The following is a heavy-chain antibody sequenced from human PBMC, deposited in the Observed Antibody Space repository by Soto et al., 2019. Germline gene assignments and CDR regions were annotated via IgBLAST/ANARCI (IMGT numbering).Heavy chain of an antibody. D-gene: IGHD1-1*01. Sequence: GGSLRLSCEASGFTFDDYGMHWVRQAPGKGLEWVSGISWNGGSIGYADSVKGRFTISRDNAKNSLYLQMNSLRAEDTALYYCAKDMAGTTGAIDIPGQGTIVTVSS. V-gene: IGHV3-9*01. CDR2: ISWNGGSI. CDR1: GFTFDDYG. CDR3: AKDMAGTTGAIDI. J-gene: IGHJ3*02.